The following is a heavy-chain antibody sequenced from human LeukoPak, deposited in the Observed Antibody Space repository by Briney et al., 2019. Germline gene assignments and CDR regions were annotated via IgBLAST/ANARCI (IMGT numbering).Heavy chain of an antibody. V-gene: IGHV3-21*01. CDR2: ISSSSSYI. CDR1: GFTFSSYS. Sequence: GGSLRLSCAASGFTFSSYSMNWVRQAPGKGLEWVSSISSSSSYIYYADSVKGRFTISRDNAKNSLYLQMNSLRAEDTAVYYCARDVKSSGYYLELQHANYYGMDVWGQGTTVTVSS. D-gene: IGHD3-22*01. CDR3: ARDVKSSGYYLELQHANYYGMDV. J-gene: IGHJ6*02.